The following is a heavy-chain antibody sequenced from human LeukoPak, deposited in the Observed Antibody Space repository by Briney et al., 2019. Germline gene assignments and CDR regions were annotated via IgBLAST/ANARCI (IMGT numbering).Heavy chain of an antibody. Sequence: PGGSLRLPCAASGFTFSSYSMNWVRQAPGKGLEWVSSISSSSSYIYYADSVKGRFTISRDNAKNSLYLQMNSLRAEDTAVYYCARDPTVEMATINWFDPWGQGTLVTVSS. CDR3: ARDPTVEMATINWFDP. D-gene: IGHD5-24*01. J-gene: IGHJ5*02. CDR2: ISSSSSYI. CDR1: GFTFSSYS. V-gene: IGHV3-21*01.